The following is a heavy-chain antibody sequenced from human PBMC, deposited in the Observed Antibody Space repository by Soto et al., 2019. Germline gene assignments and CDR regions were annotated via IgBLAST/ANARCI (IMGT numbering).Heavy chain of an antibody. CDR2: ISYDGSNK. D-gene: IGHD6-19*01. CDR1: GFTFSSYG. CDR3: AKDSRLVYYYYGMDV. V-gene: IGHV3-30*18. Sequence: GGSLRLSCAASGFTFSSYGMHWVRQAPGKGLEWVAVISYDGSNKYYADSVKGRFTISRDNSKNTLYLQMNSLRAEDTAVYYCAKDSRLVYYYYGMDVWGQGTTVTVSS. J-gene: IGHJ6*02.